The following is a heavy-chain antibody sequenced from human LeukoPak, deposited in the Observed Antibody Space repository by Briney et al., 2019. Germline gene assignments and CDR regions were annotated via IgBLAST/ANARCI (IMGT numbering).Heavy chain of an antibody. V-gene: IGHV4-34*01. CDR1: GGSFSGYY. D-gene: IGHD3-10*01. CDR2: INHSGST. J-gene: IGHJ6*02. CDR3: AVSLRPQFAYYYGMDV. Sequence: SEPLSLTCAVYGGSFSGYYWSWIRQPPGKGLEWIGEINHSGSTNYNPSLKSRVTISVDTSKNQFSLKLSSVTAADTAVYYCAVSLRPQFAYYYGMDVWGQGTTVTVSS.